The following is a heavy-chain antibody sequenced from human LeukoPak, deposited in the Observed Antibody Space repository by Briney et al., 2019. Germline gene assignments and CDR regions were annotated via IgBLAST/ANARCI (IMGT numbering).Heavy chain of an antibody. V-gene: IGHV3-48*01. D-gene: IGHD4/OR15-4a*01. CDR1: GITFSSYS. J-gene: IGHJ4*02. Sequence: GGSLRLSCGASGITFSSYSMNWVRQAPGKGLEWVSYISSSGSTKYYADSVKGRFTISRDNARNSLYLQMNSLRAEDTAVYFCARGGLSTMGYWGQGTLVTVSS. CDR3: ARGGLSTMGY. CDR2: ISSSGSTK.